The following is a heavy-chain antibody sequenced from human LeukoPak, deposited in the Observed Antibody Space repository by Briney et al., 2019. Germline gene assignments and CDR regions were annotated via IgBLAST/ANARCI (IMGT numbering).Heavy chain of an antibody. Sequence: GGSLRLSCAASGFTFSNYAMSWVRQAPGKGLEWVSALSGSGDRSYYADSVKGRFSISRDNSKNSLYLQMNSLRAEDTAVYYCTCDLNRSDGLWGQGTMVTVSS. V-gene: IGHV3-23*01. J-gene: IGHJ3*01. CDR2: LSGSGDRS. CDR3: TCDLNRSDGL. D-gene: IGHD2-8*01. CDR1: GFTFSNYA.